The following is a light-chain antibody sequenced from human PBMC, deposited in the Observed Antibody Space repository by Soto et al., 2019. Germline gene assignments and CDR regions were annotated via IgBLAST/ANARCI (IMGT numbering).Light chain of an antibody. CDR3: SSYTSSSIYV. Sequence: QSALTQPRSVSGSPGQSVTISCTGTSSDVGGYNYVSWYQQHPGKAPKLMIYDVSTRPSGVPDRFSGSKSGNTASLTISGLQAEDEADYYCSSYTSSSIYVFGTGTKVTVL. CDR2: DVS. V-gene: IGLV2-11*01. CDR1: SSDVGGYNY. J-gene: IGLJ1*01.